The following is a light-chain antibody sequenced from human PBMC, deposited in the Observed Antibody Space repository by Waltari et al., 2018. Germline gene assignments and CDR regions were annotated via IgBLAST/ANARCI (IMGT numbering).Light chain of an antibody. CDR3: GTWDSSLSGAV. J-gene: IGLJ7*01. CDR1: HSNIGNNY. V-gene: IGLV1-51*02. CDR2: EDS. Sequence: SVLTQPPSVSEAPGQRVTISCPGGHSNIGNNYVSWYRQFPGTAPKLLIYEDSERPSGIPGRFSGSKSGTSATLDITGLQAGDEADYYCGTWDSSLSGAVFGGGTHLTVL.